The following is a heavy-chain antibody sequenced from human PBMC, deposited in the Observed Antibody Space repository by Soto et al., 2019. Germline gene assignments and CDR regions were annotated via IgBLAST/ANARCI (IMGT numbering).Heavy chain of an antibody. J-gene: IGHJ5*02. Sequence: PSATLSLTCTVSGGSISSSYWNWVRQPPGKGLEWIGLIFANGHTDYNPSLKSRVTMSVDASKNQFSLRLTSMTAADTAVYYCVASLAASGLNWLDPWGRGTLVTVSS. CDR3: VASLAASGLNWLDP. D-gene: IGHD6-13*01. CDR1: GGSISSSY. CDR2: IFANGHT. V-gene: IGHV4-4*07.